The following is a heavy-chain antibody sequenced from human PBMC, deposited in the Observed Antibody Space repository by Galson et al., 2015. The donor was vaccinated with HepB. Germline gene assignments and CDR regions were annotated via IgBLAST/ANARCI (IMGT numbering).Heavy chain of an antibody. Sequence: SYYWSWIRQPPGKGLEWIGYIYYSGITNYNPSLKSRVTIAVDTSKNQFSLKLSSVTAADTAVYYCARGEWTVDIWGQGTMVTVSS. CDR3: ARGEWTVDI. D-gene: IGHD2-8*01. J-gene: IGHJ3*02. CDR2: IYYSGIT. CDR1: SYY. V-gene: IGHV4-59*01.